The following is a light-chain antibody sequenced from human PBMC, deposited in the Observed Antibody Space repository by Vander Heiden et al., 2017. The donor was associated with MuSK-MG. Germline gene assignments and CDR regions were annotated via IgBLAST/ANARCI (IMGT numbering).Light chain of an antibody. CDR1: SGFDVDNYR. CDR2: YKSDADK. CDR3: LIWHSSAVV. J-gene: IGLJ3*02. V-gene: IGLV5-45*03. Sequence: QAVLTQPSSLSASPGASASLTCTLRSGFDVDNYRIYWYQQKPGSPPQYLLRYKSDADKQRGSGVPGRFAGSKDTSDNAGILVISGLQAEDEADYYCLIWHSSAVVFGGGTKMTVL.